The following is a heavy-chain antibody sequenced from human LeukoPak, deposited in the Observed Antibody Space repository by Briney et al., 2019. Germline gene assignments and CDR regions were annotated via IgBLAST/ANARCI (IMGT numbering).Heavy chain of an antibody. V-gene: IGHV4-59*01. J-gene: IGHJ4*02. D-gene: IGHD3-10*01. CDR1: GGSISSYY. CDR3: ARHESDGSGSYYEFDY. Sequence: KTSETLSLTCTVSGGSISSYYWSWIRQPPGKGLEWIGYIYYSGSTNYNPSLKSRVTISVDTSKNQFSLKLSSVTAADTAVYYCARHESDGSGSYYEFDYWGQGTLVTVSS. CDR2: IYYSGST.